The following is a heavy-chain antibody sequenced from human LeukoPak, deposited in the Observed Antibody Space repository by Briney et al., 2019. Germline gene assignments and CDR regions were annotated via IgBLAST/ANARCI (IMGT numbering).Heavy chain of an antibody. D-gene: IGHD3-22*01. CDR3: ARDYYYSVDY. CDR2: IKSDGST. J-gene: IGHJ4*02. CDR1: GFGFSGAW. Sequence: GGSLRLSCAASGFGFSGAWMHWVRRAPGKGLVRVSIIKSDGSTIYADSVKGRFTISRDNAKSTVYLQMNSLRAEDTAVYYCARDYYYSVDYWGQGTLVTVSS. V-gene: IGHV3-74*01.